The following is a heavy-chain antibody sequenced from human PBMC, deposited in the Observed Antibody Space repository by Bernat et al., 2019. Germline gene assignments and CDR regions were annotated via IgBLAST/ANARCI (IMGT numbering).Heavy chain of an antibody. CDR2: INPNSGGT. V-gene: IGHV1-2*04. D-gene: IGHD3-16*01. J-gene: IGHJ6*03. CDR3: ARGEDRGPDYYYYMDV. Sequence: QVQLVQSGAEVKKPGASVKVSCKVSGYTLTELSMHWVRQAPGKGLEWMGWINPNSGGTNYAQKFQGWVTMTRDTSISTAYMELSRLRSDDTAVYYCARGEDRGPDYYYYMDVWGKGTTVTVSS. CDR1: GYTLTELS.